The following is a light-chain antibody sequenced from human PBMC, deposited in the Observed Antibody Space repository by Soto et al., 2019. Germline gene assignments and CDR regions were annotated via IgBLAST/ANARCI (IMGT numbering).Light chain of an antibody. CDR3: CSHAGSSTWV. V-gene: IGLV2-23*02. CDR2: EVS. J-gene: IGLJ3*02. CDR1: SSDVGSYNL. Sequence: HSALTQPASVSGSPGQSITISCTGTSSDVGSYNLVSWYQQQPGKAPKLMIYEVSKRHSGVSNRFAGSKSGNTASLTISGLQAEDEADYYCCSHAGSSTWVFGGGTKLTVL.